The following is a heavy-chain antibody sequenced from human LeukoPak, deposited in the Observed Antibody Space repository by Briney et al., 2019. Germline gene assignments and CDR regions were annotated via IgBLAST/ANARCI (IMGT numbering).Heavy chain of an antibody. CDR1: GGTFSSYA. J-gene: IGHJ4*02. CDR2: IIPIFGTA. V-gene: IGHV1-69*13. CDR3: ASIPRGSYRPDY. Sequence: SVKVSCKASGGTFSSYAISWVRQAPGQGLEWMGGIIPIFGTANYAQKFQGRVTITADESTSTAYMELSSLRAEDTAVYYCASIPRGSYRPDYWGQGTLVTVSS. D-gene: IGHD3-16*02.